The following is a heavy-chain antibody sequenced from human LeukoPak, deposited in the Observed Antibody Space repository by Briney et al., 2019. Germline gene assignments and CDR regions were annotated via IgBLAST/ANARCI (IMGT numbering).Heavy chain of an antibody. CDR2: IIPNSGGT. D-gene: IGHD3-16*01. V-gene: IGHV1-2*02. J-gene: IGHJ4*02. Sequence: ASVKVSCKASGYTFTDYFIHWVRQAPGQGLEWMGWIIPNSGGTNYAQKFQGRVTMTRDTSISTACMELNTLTSDDTAVYYCARGGGGLAYWGQGTLVTVSS. CDR1: GYTFTDYF. CDR3: ARGGGGLAY.